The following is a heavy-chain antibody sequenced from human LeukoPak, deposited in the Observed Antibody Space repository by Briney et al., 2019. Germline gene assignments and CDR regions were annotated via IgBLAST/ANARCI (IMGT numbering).Heavy chain of an antibody. Sequence: SETLSLTCTVSGGSISSSSYYWGWIRQPPGKGLEWIGGIYYSGSTYYNPSLKSRVTISVDTSKNQFSLKLSSVTAADTAVYYCARIAAAGTGHWGQGTLVTVSS. CDR3: ARIAAAGTGH. V-gene: IGHV4-39*01. J-gene: IGHJ4*02. D-gene: IGHD6-13*01. CDR2: IYYSGST. CDR1: GGSISSSSYY.